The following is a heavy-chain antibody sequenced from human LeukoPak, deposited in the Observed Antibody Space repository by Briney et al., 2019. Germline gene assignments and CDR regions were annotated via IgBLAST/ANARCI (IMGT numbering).Heavy chain of an antibody. CDR3: AKDRAYWYFDL. CDR1: GFTFSSYA. V-gene: IGHV3-23*01. J-gene: IGHJ2*01. CDR2: ISGSGDRT. Sequence: GGSLRLSCAASGFTFSSYAMAWVRQAPGKGLEWVSTISGSGDRTYYADSVMGRFTISRDNSKNTLHLLMNSLRVEDTAVYYCAKDRAYWYFDLWGRGTLVTVSS.